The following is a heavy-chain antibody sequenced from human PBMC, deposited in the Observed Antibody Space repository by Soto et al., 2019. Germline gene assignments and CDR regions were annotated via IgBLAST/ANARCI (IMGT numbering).Heavy chain of an antibody. J-gene: IGHJ5*02. CDR1: GYSISSGYY. CDR2: IYHSGST. Sequence: SETLSLTCAVSGYSISSGYYWGWIRQPPGKGLEWIGSIYHSGSTYYNPSLKSRVTISVDTSKNQFSLKLSSVTAADTAVYYCARVPYDTYDGGWFDPWGQGTLVTVSS. D-gene: IGHD3-22*01. V-gene: IGHV4-38-2*01. CDR3: ARVPYDTYDGGWFDP.